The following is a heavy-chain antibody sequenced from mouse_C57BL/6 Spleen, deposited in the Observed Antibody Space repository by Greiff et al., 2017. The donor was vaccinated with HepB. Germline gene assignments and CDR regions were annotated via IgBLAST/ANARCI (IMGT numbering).Heavy chain of an antibody. J-gene: IGHJ4*01. CDR3: ARWGTAQDAMDY. D-gene: IGHD3-2*02. CDR2: INPNNGGT. CDR1: GYTFTDYY. Sequence: VQLQQSGPELVKPGASVKISCKASGYTFTDYYMNWVKQSHGKSLEWIGDINPNNGGTSYNQKFKGKATLTVDKSSITAYMELRSLTSEDSAVYYCARWGTAQDAMDYWGQGTAATASS. V-gene: IGHV1-26*01.